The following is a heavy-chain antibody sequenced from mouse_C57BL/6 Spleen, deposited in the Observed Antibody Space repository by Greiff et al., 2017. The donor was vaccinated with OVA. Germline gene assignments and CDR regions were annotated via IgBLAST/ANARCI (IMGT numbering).Heavy chain of an antibody. CDR1: GYTFTDYN. CDR3: ARERVLYGVFAY. Sequence: EVQLQQSGPELVKPGASVKMSCKASGYTFTDYNMHWVKQSHGKSLEWIGYINPNNGGTSYNQKFKGKATLTVNKSSSTAYMELRSLTSEDSAVYYCARERVLYGVFAYWGQGTLVTVSA. D-gene: IGHD2-12*01. V-gene: IGHV1-22*01. J-gene: IGHJ3*01. CDR2: INPNNGGT.